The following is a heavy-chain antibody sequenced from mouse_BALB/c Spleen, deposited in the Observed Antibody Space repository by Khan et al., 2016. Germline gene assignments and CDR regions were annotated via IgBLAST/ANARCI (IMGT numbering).Heavy chain of an antibody. CDR2: IDPANGNT. CDR3: ARSNYGNYEEGYTMDY. J-gene: IGHJ4*01. CDR1: GFNIKDTY. Sequence: VQLKQSGAELVKPGASVKLSCTASGFNIKDTYMHWVKQRPEQGLEWIGRIDPANGNTKYDPKFQGKATITADTSSNTAYLQLNSLTSEDTAVYYCARSNYGNYEEGYTMDYWGQGTSVTVSS. D-gene: IGHD2-1*01. V-gene: IGHV14-3*02.